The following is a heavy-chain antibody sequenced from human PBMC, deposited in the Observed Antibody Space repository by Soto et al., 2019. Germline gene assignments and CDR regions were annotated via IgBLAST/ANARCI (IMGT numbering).Heavy chain of an antibody. CDR1: GGSISSSSYY. CDR3: ARLTYYDILTGYSISSSYYYYGMDV. Sequence: SETLSLTCTVSGGSISSSSYYWGWIRQPPGKGLEWIGSIYYSGSTYYNPSLKSRVTISVDTSKNQFSLKLSSVTAADTAVYYCARLTYYDILTGYSISSSYYYYGMDVWGQGTTVTVSS. D-gene: IGHD3-9*01. CDR2: IYYSGST. J-gene: IGHJ6*02. V-gene: IGHV4-39*01.